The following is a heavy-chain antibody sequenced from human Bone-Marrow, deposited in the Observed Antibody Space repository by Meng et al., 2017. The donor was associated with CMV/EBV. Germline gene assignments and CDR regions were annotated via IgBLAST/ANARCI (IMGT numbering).Heavy chain of an antibody. J-gene: IGHJ6*01. V-gene: IGHV5-51*01. D-gene: IGHD3-3*01. CDR1: GYSFTSYW. CDR3: ASGGHYDFWSGSYSNYYGMDV. Sequence: KVSCKGSGYSFTSYWIGWVRQMPGKGLEWMGIIYPGDSDTRYSPSFQGQVTISADKSISTAFLQWSSLKASDTAMYYCASGGHYDFWSGSYSNYYGMDVWGQGPTVTGSS. CDR2: IYPGDSDT.